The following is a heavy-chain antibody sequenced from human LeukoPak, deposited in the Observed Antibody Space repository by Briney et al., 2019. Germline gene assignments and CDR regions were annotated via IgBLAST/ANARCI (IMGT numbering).Heavy chain of an antibody. Sequence: SVKVSCKASGGTFSSYAISWVRQAPGQGLEWMGGIIPIFGTANYAQKFQGRVTTTTDESTSTAYMELSSLRSEDAAVYYCARDYAMGPAAISWFDPWGQGTLVTVSS. CDR2: IIPIFGTA. V-gene: IGHV1-69*05. CDR1: GGTFSSYA. D-gene: IGHD2-2*02. J-gene: IGHJ5*02. CDR3: ARDYAMGPAAISWFDP.